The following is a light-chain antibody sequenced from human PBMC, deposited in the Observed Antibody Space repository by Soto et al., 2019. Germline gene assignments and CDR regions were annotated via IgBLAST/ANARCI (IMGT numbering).Light chain of an antibody. Sequence: ENVLTQYPGTLSLSPGERATLSCRAGQSGRKTFLAWYKQKPGQAPRLLIYGASSRATGIPDRFSGSGSGTDFTLPISGLEPEEFAVDDCQQYGSSPTFGQGTKVDIK. CDR1: QSGRKTF. J-gene: IGKJ1*01. CDR3: QQYGSSPT. CDR2: GAS. V-gene: IGKV3-20*01.